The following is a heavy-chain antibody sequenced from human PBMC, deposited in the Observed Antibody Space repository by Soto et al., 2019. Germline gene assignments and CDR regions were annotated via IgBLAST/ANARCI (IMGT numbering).Heavy chain of an antibody. J-gene: IGHJ4*02. Sequence: XETLSLTGTVSGGSISSYFWSWIRQPAGKGLEWIGRIYASGSTNYNPSLKSRVTMSVDTSKNQFSLKLSSVTAADTAVYYCARCPSGYSSSWYYFDYWGQGALVTVSS. CDR1: GGSISSYF. CDR2: IYASGST. D-gene: IGHD6-13*01. CDR3: ARCPSGYSSSWYYFDY. V-gene: IGHV4-4*07.